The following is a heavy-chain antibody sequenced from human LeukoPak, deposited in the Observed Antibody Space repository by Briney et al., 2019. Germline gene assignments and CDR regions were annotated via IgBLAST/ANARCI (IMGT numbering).Heavy chain of an antibody. Sequence: GASVKVSCKASGYTFTSYGISWVRQAPGQGLEWMGWISGYNGNTNYAQKLQGRVTMTTDTSTSTAYTELRSLRSDDTAVYYCARGAISKDSSGYFYWGQGTLVTVSS. CDR1: GYTFTSYG. D-gene: IGHD3-22*01. J-gene: IGHJ4*02. CDR2: ISGYNGNT. V-gene: IGHV1-18*01. CDR3: ARGAISKDSSGYFY.